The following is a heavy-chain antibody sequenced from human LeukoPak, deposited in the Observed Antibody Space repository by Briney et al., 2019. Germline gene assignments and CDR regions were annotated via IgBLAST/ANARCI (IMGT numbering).Heavy chain of an antibody. CDR3: AKESILYKDYWARETYGLDV. CDR2: VIPMYGIS. Sequence: SVKVSCKASGGTFSSYPISWVRQALGQGLEWMGRVIPMYGISNYAQKFQGRVTITADKSTSTAYMEVRSLRSDDTAVYFCAKESILYKDYWARETYGLDVWGQGTTVIVSS. D-gene: IGHD2-8*01. V-gene: IGHV1-69*04. CDR1: GGTFSSYP. J-gene: IGHJ6*02.